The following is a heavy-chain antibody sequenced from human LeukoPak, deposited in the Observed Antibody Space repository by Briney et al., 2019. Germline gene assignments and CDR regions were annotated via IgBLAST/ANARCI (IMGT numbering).Heavy chain of an antibody. Sequence: NPSETLSLTCTVSGGSISSGGYYWSWIRQHPGKGLEWIGYIYYSGSTYYNPSLKSRVTISVDTSKNQFSLKLSSVTAADTAVYYCARDGELLGFDYWGQGTLVTVSS. CDR1: GGSISSGGYY. J-gene: IGHJ4*02. CDR3: ARDGELLGFDY. CDR2: IYYSGST. D-gene: IGHD1-26*01. V-gene: IGHV4-31*03.